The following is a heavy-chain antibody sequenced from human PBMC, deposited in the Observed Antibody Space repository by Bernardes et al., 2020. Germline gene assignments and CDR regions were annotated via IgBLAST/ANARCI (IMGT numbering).Heavy chain of an antibody. CDR1: GFTFSSYA. Sequence: GGSLRLSCAASGFTFSSYAMSWVRQAPGKGLEWVSAISGSGGSTYYADSVKGRFTISRDNSKNTLYLQMNSLRAEDTAVYYCAKDLEQWELQPIDYWGQGTLVTVSS. J-gene: IGHJ4*02. D-gene: IGHD1-26*01. V-gene: IGHV3-23*01. CDR2: ISGSGGST. CDR3: AKDLEQWELQPIDY.